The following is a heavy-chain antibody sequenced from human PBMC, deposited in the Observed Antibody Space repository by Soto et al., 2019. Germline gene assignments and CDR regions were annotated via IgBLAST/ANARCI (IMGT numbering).Heavy chain of an antibody. D-gene: IGHD3-16*01. J-gene: IGHJ6*02. V-gene: IGHV4-59*01. CDR2: IYYSGST. Sequence: SETLSLTCTVSGGSISSYYWSWIRQPPGKGLEWIGYIYYSGSTNYNPSLKSRVTISVDTSKNQFSLKLSSVTAADTAVYYCASHWGAGDYYYGMDVWGQGTTVPVSS. CDR1: GGSISSYY. CDR3: ASHWGAGDYYYGMDV.